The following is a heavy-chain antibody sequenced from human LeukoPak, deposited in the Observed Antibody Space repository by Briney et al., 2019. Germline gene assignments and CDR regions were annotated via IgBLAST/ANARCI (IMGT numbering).Heavy chain of an antibody. CDR3: ARVIAARSYHYGMDV. J-gene: IGHJ6*02. Sequence: SETLSLTCAVYGGSFSGYYWSWIRRPPGKGLEWIGEINHSGSTNYNPSLKSRVTISVDTSKNQFSLKLSSVTAADTAVYYCARVIAARSYHYGMDVWGQGTTVTVSS. D-gene: IGHD6-6*01. CDR1: GGSFSGYY. V-gene: IGHV4-34*01. CDR2: INHSGST.